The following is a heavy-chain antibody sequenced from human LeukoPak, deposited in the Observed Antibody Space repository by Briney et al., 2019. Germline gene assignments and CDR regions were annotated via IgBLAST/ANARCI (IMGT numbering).Heavy chain of an antibody. CDR3: ARARSGSSYDAFDI. J-gene: IGHJ3*02. CDR2: ISSMSTYI. V-gene: IGHV3-21*01. D-gene: IGHD1-26*01. Sequence: PGGSLRLSCTASQFTFSRYSMNWVRQAPGKGLEWVSTISSMSTYIYYADSVKGRFTISRDNAKKSLYLQMNSLRAEDTAVYYCARARSGSSYDAFDIWGQGTMVTVSS. CDR1: QFTFSRYS.